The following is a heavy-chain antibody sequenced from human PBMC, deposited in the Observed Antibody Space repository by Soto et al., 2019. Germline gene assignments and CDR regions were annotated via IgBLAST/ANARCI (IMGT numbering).Heavy chain of an antibody. J-gene: IGHJ6*02. D-gene: IGHD3-22*01. V-gene: IGHV1-69*13. CDR3: ARDLKRYYDSSGYGYYYYGMDV. CDR1: GGTFSSYA. Sequence: SVKVSCKASGGTFSSYAISWVRQAPGQGLEWMGGIIPIFGTANYAQKFQGRVTITADESTTTAYMELSSLRSEDTAVYYCARDLKRYYDSSGYGYYYYGMDVWGQGTTVTVS. CDR2: IIPIFGTA.